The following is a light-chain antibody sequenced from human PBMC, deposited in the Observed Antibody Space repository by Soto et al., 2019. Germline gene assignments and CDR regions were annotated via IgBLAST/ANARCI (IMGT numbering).Light chain of an antibody. V-gene: IGLV1-40*01. Sequence: QSVLTQPPSVSGAPGQRVTISCTGSSSNIGAGYDVHWYQQLPGTAPKLLIYGNSNRPSGVPDRFSGSKSGNSASLAITGLQAEDEADYYCQSYDSSLSFFGTGTKLTVL. CDR1: SSNIGAGYD. CDR2: GNS. J-gene: IGLJ1*01. CDR3: QSYDSSLSF.